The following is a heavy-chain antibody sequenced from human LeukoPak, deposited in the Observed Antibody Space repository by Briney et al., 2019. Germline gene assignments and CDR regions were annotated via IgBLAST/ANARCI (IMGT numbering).Heavy chain of an antibody. CDR3: AAYYYDSSGYL. V-gene: IGHV4-39*01. D-gene: IGHD3-22*01. J-gene: IGHJ4*02. CDR1: GGSISSSNYY. CDR2: IYNSGST. Sequence: SETLSLTCTVAGGSISSSNYYWGWIRQPPGKGLEWIGSIYNSGSTYYNPALKSRVTISVDTSKHQFTLKLSSVTAADTAVYYCAAYYYDSSGYLWGQGTLATVSS.